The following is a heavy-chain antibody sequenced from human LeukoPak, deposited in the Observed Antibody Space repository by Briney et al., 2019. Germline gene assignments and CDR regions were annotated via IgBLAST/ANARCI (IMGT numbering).Heavy chain of an antibody. CDR3: ARDLGIAVALDY. J-gene: IGHJ4*02. V-gene: IGHV3-21*01. CDR2: ISSSSTYI. Sequence: GGSLRLSCSASGFTFSSYSMNWVRQAPGKGLEWVSSISSSSTYIYYADSVKGRFTISRDNAKNSLYLQMNSLRAEDTAVYYCARDLGIAVALDYWGQGTLVTVSS. D-gene: IGHD6-19*01. CDR1: GFTFSSYS.